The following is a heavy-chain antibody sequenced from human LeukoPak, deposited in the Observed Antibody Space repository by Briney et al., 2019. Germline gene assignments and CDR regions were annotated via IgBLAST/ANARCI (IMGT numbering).Heavy chain of an antibody. CDR1: GYTFTSYD. CDR3: ARGSVTGTRGRYYYYCMDV. CDR2: MNPNSGNT. V-gene: IGHV1-8*01. D-gene: IGHD1-7*01. J-gene: IGHJ6*03. Sequence: ASVKVSCKASGYTFTSYDINWVRQATGQGLEWMGWMNPNSGNTGYAQKFQGRVTMTRNTSISTAYMELSSLRSEDTAVYYCARGSVTGTRGRYYYYCMDVWGKGTTVTVSS.